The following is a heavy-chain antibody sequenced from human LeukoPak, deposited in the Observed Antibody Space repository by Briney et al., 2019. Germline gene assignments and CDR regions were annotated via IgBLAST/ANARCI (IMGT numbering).Heavy chain of an antibody. D-gene: IGHD6-13*01. J-gene: IGHJ4*02. V-gene: IGHV3-21*01. CDR1: GFTFSSYG. CDR2: ISSSSSYI. Sequence: PGGSLRLSCAASGFTFSSYGMNWVRQAPGKGLEWVSSISSSSSYIYYADSVKGRFTNSRDNAKNSLYLQMNSLRAEDTAVYYCARADAAGTTKYYFDYWGQGTLVTVSS. CDR3: ARADAAGTTKYYFDY.